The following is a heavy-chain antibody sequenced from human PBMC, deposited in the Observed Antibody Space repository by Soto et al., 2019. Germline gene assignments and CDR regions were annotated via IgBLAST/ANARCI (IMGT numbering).Heavy chain of an antibody. Sequence: GGSLRLSCAASGFTFSSYGMHWVRQAPGKGLEWVAVISYDGGNKYYADSVKGRFSISRDNSKKTLYLQMNSLRAEDTAVYYCAKDYCSSTSCYGYYYYGMDVWGQGTTVTVSS. CDR3: AKDYCSSTSCYGYYYYGMDV. CDR2: ISYDGGNK. D-gene: IGHD2-2*01. V-gene: IGHV3-30*18. CDR1: GFTFSSYG. J-gene: IGHJ6*02.